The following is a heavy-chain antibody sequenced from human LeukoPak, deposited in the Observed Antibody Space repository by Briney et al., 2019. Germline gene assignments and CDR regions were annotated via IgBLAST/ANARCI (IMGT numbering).Heavy chain of an antibody. V-gene: IGHV4-31*03. Sequence: SQTLSLTCTVSGGSISSGGYYWRWIRQHPGKGLEWIGYIYYSGSTYYNPSLKSRVTISVDTSKNQFSLKLSSVTAADTAVYYCARDSSLSRGAIDYWGQGTLVTVSS. CDR1: GGSISSGGYY. CDR2: IYYSGST. J-gene: IGHJ4*02. D-gene: IGHD3-10*01. CDR3: ARDSSLSRGAIDY.